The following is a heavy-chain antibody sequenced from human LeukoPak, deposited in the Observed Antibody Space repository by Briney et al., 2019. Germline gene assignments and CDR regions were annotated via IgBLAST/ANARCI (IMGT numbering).Heavy chain of an antibody. D-gene: IGHD2-2*01. V-gene: IGHV1-69*13. CDR2: IIPIFGTA. Sequence: SVTVSCTASGGTFSSYAISWVRQAPGQGLEWMGGIIPIFGTANYAQKFQGRVTITADESTSTAYMELSSLRSEDTAVYYCALPAARPGYYYYGMDVWGQGTTVTVSS. J-gene: IGHJ6*02. CDR1: GGTFSSYA. CDR3: ALPAARPGYYYYGMDV.